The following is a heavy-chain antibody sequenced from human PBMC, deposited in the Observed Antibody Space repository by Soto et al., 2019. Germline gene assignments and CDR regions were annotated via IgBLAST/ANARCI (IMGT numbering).Heavy chain of an antibody. J-gene: IGHJ5*01. CDR1: GDSMSMSNW. Sequence: SETLSLTCTVSGDSMSMSNWWNWVRQSPGKGLEWIGEAHHSGRTNYNPSLKSRVTISVDRSQNHFSLQLTSVTAADTAVYYCARSEATALDFWGHGTLVT. V-gene: IGHV4-4*02. CDR3: ARSEATALDF. CDR2: AHHSGRT.